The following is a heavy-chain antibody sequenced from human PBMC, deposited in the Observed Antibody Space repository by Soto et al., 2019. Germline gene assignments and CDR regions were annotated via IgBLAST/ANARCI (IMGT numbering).Heavy chain of an antibody. CDR3: ARDMSGSYGY. Sequence: EVQLVESGGGLVKPGGSLRLSCAASGFTFSSYSMNWVRQAPGKGLEWVSSISSSSSYIYYADSVKGRFTISRDNAKNTLYLQMNSLRAEDTAVYYCARDMSGSYGYWGQGTLVTVSS. D-gene: IGHD1-26*01. CDR1: GFTFSSYS. CDR2: ISSSSSYI. V-gene: IGHV3-21*01. J-gene: IGHJ4*02.